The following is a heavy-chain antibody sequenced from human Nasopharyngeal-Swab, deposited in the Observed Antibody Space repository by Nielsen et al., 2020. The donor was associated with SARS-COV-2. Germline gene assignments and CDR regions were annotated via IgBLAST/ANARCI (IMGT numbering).Heavy chain of an antibody. V-gene: IGHV3-30*18. CDR1: GFTFSSYG. CDR3: AKGSYYYDSYGAFDI. Sequence: GGSLRLSCAASGFTFSSYGMQWVRQAPGTGLEWVAVISYDGSNKYYADSVKGRFTISRDNSKNTLYLQMNSLRAEDTAVYYCAKGSYYYDSYGAFDIWGQGTMVTVSS. CDR2: ISYDGSNK. J-gene: IGHJ3*02. D-gene: IGHD3-22*01.